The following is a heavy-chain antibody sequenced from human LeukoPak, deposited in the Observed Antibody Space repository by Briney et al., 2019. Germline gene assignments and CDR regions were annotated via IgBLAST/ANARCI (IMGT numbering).Heavy chain of an antibody. CDR3: ATYINWVAGDV. CDR2: IKQDGSDR. Sequence: PGGSLRLSCAASGFTFSDSWMSWVRQAPGKGLEWVANIKQDGSDRYYVDSVKGRFTISRDNAKNSLYLQMNSLRVDDTAVYYCATYINWVAGDVWGQGTTVTVFS. V-gene: IGHV3-7*01. J-gene: IGHJ6*02. CDR1: GFTFSDSW. D-gene: IGHD1-1*01.